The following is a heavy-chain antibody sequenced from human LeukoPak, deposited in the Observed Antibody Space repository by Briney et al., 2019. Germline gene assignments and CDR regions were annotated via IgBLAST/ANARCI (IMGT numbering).Heavy chain of an antibody. Sequence: ASVKVSCKASGYTFTGYGISWVRQAPGQGLEWMGWISAYNGNTNYAQKLQGRVTMTTDTSTSTAYMELRSLRSDDTAVYYCARDPYYDFWSGYLGPFDYWGQGTLVTVSS. CDR2: ISAYNGNT. CDR3: ARDPYYDFWSGYLGPFDY. D-gene: IGHD3-3*01. CDR1: GYTFTGYG. V-gene: IGHV1-18*01. J-gene: IGHJ4*02.